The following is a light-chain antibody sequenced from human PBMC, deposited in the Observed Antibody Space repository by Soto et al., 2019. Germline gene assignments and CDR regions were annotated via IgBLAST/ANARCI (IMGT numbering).Light chain of an antibody. J-gene: IGKJ5*01. CDR2: YGS. V-gene: IGKV3-11*01. CDR3: QQRSDWPPIT. CDR1: QSINNY. Sequence: EIVLTQSPGTLSLSPGERATLSCRASQSINNYLAWYQQKPGQAPRLLIYYGSNRATGIPARFSGSGSGTDFTLTISSLEPEDFAVYYCQQRSDWPPITFGQGTRLEIK.